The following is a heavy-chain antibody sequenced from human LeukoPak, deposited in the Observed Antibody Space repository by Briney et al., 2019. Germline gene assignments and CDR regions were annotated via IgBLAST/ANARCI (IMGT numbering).Heavy chain of an antibody. CDR3: ARDPWPDSSGPN. CDR2: ISSSSSYI. D-gene: IGHD3-22*01. CDR1: GFTFSAYS. J-gene: IGHJ4*02. V-gene: IGHV3-21*01. Sequence: GGSLRLSCAASGFTFSAYSMNWVRQAPGKGLEWVSSISSSSSYINYADSVKGRFTISRDNAKNSLYLQMNSLRAEDTAVYYCARDPWPDSSGPNWGQGTLVTVSS.